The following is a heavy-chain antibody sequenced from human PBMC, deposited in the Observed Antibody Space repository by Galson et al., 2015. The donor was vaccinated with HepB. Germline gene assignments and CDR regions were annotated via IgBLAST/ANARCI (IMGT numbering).Heavy chain of an antibody. CDR2: LYGYGGT. J-gene: IGHJ4*02. CDR1: GFTFSGYS. V-gene: IGHV3-66*01. D-gene: IGHD6-13*01. CDR3: ARGMGAAAAVVEY. Sequence: SLRLSCAASGFTFSGYSMIWARQAPGKGLEWVSALYGYGGTWYADSVEGRFTISRDNSRNTLDLQMNSLRAEDTAVYFCARGMGAAAAVVEYWGQGTLVTVSS.